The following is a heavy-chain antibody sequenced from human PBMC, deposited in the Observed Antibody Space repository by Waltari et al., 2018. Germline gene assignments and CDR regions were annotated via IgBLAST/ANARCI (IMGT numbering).Heavy chain of an antibody. J-gene: IGHJ2*01. CDR2: ITTDTSNT. D-gene: IGHD3-10*01. V-gene: IGHV1-18*01. Sequence: QVQLVQSGAEVKRPGASVKVSCKASGYMFSNYGIGWVRQAPGQGLEWMGWITTDTSNTNLAQKCQGRFTMTADTSTNTAYMELTSLRSDHTAVYYCTRPRGPGPRGPGGLYWYFDLWGRGTLVTVSS. CDR3: TRPRGPGPRGPGGLYWYFDL. CDR1: GYMFSNYG.